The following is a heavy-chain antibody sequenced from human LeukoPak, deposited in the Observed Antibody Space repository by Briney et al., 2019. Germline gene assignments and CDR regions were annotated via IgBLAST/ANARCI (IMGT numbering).Heavy chain of an antibody. V-gene: IGHV3-23*01. CDR3: GSGYWVQ. CDR2: ITPNADRT. Sequence: SGGSLRPSCAASGFTFGSYGMSWVRQAPGKGLEWVSFITPNADRTSYADSVEGRFTISRDNPRNTLYMQMNSLRDEDTAVYYDGSGYWVQWGQGTLVTVSS. D-gene: IGHD3-22*01. J-gene: IGHJ1*01. CDR1: GFTFGSYG.